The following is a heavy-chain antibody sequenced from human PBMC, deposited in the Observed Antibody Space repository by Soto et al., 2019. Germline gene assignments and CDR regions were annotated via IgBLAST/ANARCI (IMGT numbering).Heavy chain of an antibody. D-gene: IGHD2-15*01. Sequence: ASVKVSCKASGYTFTSYGNRTVRQPPGHGLQWIGWNNTYNGNTNYEQKVQGRVTITTETSTSTVYMDLRSLRSDETATHFCVRDRKTPIDRSSYFYFGMDGWGQWTTVTVSS. CDR3: VRDRKTPIDRSSYFYFGMDG. V-gene: IGHV1-18*01. J-gene: IGHJ6*02. CDR2: NNTYNGNT. CDR1: GYTFTSYG.